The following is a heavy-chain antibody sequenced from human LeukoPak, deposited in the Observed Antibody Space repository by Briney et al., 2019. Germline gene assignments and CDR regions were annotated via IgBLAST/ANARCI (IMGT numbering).Heavy chain of an antibody. V-gene: IGHV1-46*01. CDR3: ARVDSSGYYGHYFDY. J-gene: IGHJ4*02. Sequence: GASVKVSCKASGYTFSSYYMHGVRQAHGQGLEWMGIINPSGGSTTYAQKFQGRVTMTRDTSTSTVYMELSSLRSEDTAVYYCARVDSSGYYGHYFDYWGQGTLVTVSS. CDR1: GYTFSSYY. CDR2: INPSGGST. D-gene: IGHD3-22*01.